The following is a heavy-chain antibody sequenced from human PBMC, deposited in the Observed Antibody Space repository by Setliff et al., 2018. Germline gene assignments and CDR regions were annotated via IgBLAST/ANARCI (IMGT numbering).Heavy chain of an antibody. V-gene: IGHV5-51*01. CDR2: IYPSDSDT. CDR1: GYTFSRYW. Sequence: GESLKISCKASGYTFSRYWIGWVRQMPGKGLEWLGIIYPSDSDTKYSPSFQGLVTISADKSINTAYLQWSSLKASDTAIYYCAIIDDAIMDLDYWGQGTLVTVSS. J-gene: IGHJ4*02. D-gene: IGHD3-16*01. CDR3: AIIDDAIMDLDY.